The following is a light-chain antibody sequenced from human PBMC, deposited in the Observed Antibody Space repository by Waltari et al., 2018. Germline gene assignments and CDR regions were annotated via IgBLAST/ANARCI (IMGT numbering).Light chain of an antibody. V-gene: IGLV1-40*01. CDR2: GNN. Sequence: QSVLTQPPSVSAAPGRRVTISCTGDISNIGAGYDVHWYQQLPETSPKLLIYGNNNRPSGVPDRFSASRSGTSASLAITGLQAEDEADYYCHSFDGRRTLFGGGTKLTVL. CDR1: ISNIGAGYD. J-gene: IGLJ2*01. CDR3: HSFDGRRTL.